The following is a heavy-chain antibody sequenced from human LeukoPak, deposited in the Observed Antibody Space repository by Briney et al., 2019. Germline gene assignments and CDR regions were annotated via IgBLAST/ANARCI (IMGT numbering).Heavy chain of an antibody. CDR2: INHSGST. Sequence: SETLSLTCAVYGGSFSGYYWSWTRQPPGKGLEWIGEINHSGSTNYNPSLKSRVTISVDTSKNQFSLKLSSVTAADTAVYYCARDQCISTWCELDYWGQGTLVTVSS. CDR3: ARDQCISTWCELDY. V-gene: IGHV4-34*01. D-gene: IGHD6-13*01. J-gene: IGHJ4*02. CDR1: GGSFSGYY.